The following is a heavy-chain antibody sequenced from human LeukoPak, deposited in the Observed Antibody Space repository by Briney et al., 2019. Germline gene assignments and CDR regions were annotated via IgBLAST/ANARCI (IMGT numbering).Heavy chain of an antibody. D-gene: IGHD6-19*01. J-gene: IGHJ4*02. V-gene: IGHV4-61*08. CDR1: AGHFRSRGPH. CDR2: IYASGGA. CDR3: AREAPGGSGWTYFDY. Sequence: PSETLSLTRTASAGHFRSRGPHRDWIRQPPGTGIESSRSIYASGGANYKPSLKSRVTIALDSSENRFSLKLTSVAAADTAVYYCAREAPGGSGWTYFDYWGQGSLVTVSS.